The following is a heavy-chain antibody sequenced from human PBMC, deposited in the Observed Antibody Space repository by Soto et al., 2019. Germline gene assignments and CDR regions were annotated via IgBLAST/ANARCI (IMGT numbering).Heavy chain of an antibody. CDR2: IIPLLGRT. D-gene: IGHD1-20*01. Sequence: AQLMQSGAEVKKPGSSVKVSCKASGGTFSGYAINWVRQAPGQGLEWMGGIIPLLGRTDYGQKFQGRITIAADESTGTAYMDLRGLRSEDTAVYYCARDPRSITGTTSSEDFQHWGQGTLVSVSS. V-gene: IGHV1-69*01. J-gene: IGHJ1*01. CDR3: ARDPRSITGTTSSEDFQH. CDR1: GGTFSGYA.